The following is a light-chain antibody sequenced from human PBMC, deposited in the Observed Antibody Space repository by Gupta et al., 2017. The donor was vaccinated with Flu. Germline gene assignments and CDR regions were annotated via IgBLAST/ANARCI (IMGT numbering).Light chain of an antibody. CDR2: GNS. J-gene: IGLJ3*02. Sequence: QSVLTQPPSVSGAPGHRVTISCTGSSSAIGAFVDVHWYQPFTGTAPKPLIAGNSNRHPGVTERCSGSKSGNSASMAIAGVKAEDEAVYYFQDYDYTQSDYDNTQSAAEVVFGGGTKLTVL. CDR1: SSAIGAFVD. CDR3: QDYDYTQSDYDNTQSAAEVV. V-gene: IGLV1-40*01.